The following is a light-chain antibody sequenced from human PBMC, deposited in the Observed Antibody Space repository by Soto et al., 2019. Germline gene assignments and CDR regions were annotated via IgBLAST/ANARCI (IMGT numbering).Light chain of an antibody. J-gene: IGLJ3*02. CDR3: SSYTSSSTLWV. Sequence: QPVLTQPASVSGSPGQSITISCTGTSSDVGGYNYVPWYQQHPGKAPKLMIYEVSNRPSGVSNRFSGSKSGNTASLTISGLQAEDEADYYCSSYTSSSTLWVFGGGTKLTVL. CDR1: SSDVGGYNY. CDR2: EVS. V-gene: IGLV2-14*01.